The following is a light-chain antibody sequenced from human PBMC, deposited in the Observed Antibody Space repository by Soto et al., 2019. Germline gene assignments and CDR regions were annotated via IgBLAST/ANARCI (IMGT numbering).Light chain of an antibody. CDR1: SSDVGGYNY. CDR2: EVS. Sequence: QSVLTQPPSASGSPGQSVTISCTGTSSDVGGYNYVSWYQHHPGKAPKLMIYEVSERPSGVPDRFSGSKSGNTASLTVSGLRAEDEADYYCSSYSGSNNFGVFGTGTKVTVL. CDR3: SSYSGSNNFGV. J-gene: IGLJ1*01. V-gene: IGLV2-8*01.